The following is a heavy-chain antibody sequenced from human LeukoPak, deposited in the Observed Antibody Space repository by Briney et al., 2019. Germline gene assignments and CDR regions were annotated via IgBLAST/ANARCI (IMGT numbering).Heavy chain of an antibody. CDR1: GFSFSDFY. CDR3: AKEVGDGGYYFDF. V-gene: IGHV3-11*01. Sequence: GGSLRLSCAASGFSFSDFYMDWVRQAPGKGLEWVSYISSSGSTIYYADSVKGRFTISRDSAKNSLYLQMDSLRAEDTALYYCAKEVGDGGYYFDFWGQGTLVTVSS. CDR2: ISSSGSTI. J-gene: IGHJ4*02. D-gene: IGHD4-23*01.